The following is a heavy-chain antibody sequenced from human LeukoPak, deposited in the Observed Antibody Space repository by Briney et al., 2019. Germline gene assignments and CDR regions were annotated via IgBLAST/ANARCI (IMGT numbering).Heavy chain of an antibody. CDR3: ARHSPSGWNHFDY. CDR2: IYYSGST. CDR1: GGSISSYY. Sequence: SSEILSLTCTVSGGSISSYYWSWIRQPPGKGLEWIGYIYYSGSTNYNPSLKSRVTISVDTSKNQFSLKLNSVIAADTAVYYCARHSPSGWNHFDYWGQGTPVTVSS. V-gene: IGHV4-59*08. D-gene: IGHD6-19*01. J-gene: IGHJ4*02.